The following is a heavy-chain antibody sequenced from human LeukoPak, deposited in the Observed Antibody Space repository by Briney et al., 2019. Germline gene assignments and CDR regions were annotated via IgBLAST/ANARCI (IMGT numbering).Heavy chain of an antibody. J-gene: IGHJ6*04. D-gene: IGHD3-10*02. Sequence: PGGSLRLSCAASGFTLSRYEMNWVRQAPGKGLEWVPYISSRGSTIYYADCVKGRFTIYRDNAKNSMYLQMNSLRAEDTAVYYCAELGITMIGGVWGKGTTVTISS. CDR1: GFTLSRYE. CDR3: AELGITMIGGV. V-gene: IGHV3-48*03. CDR2: ISSRGSTI.